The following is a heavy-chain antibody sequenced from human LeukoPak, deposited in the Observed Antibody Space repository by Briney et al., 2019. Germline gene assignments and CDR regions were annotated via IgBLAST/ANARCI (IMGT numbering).Heavy chain of an antibody. CDR2: TYYSGNT. J-gene: IGHJ6*03. CDR3: AALRYYYYYMGV. CDR1: GGSFSSGDYY. Sequence: PSETLSLTCTVSGGSFSSGDYYWNWIRQPPGKGLEWIGYTYYSGNTYYNPSLKSRITISVDTSKKQFSLKLSSVTAADTAVYYCAALRYYYYYMGVWGRGTTVTVSS. V-gene: IGHV4-30-4*08.